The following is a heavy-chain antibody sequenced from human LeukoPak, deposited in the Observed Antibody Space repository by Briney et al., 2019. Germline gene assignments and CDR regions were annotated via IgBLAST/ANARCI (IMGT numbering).Heavy chain of an antibody. Sequence: GGSLRLSCAASGFTFSSNAMSWVRQAPGKGLEWVSGISGNGCNTYYADSVKGRFTISRDNSKSTLFLQMNSLRAEDTAVYYCAKGGLYYSIDYWGQGTLVTVSS. CDR1: GFTFSSNA. V-gene: IGHV3-23*01. J-gene: IGHJ4*02. CDR3: AKGGLYYSIDY. CDR2: ISGNGCNT. D-gene: IGHD3-10*01.